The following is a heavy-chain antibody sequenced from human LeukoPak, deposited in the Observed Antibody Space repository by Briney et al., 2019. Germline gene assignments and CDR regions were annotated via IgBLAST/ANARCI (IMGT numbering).Heavy chain of an antibody. D-gene: IGHD2-15*01. CDR3: ARDDCSGGSCYGIGY. J-gene: IGHJ4*02. CDR2: IIHIFGTA. CDR1: GGTFSNYS. Sequence: SVNVSCKASGGTFSNYSISWVRQAPGQGLEGMGRIIHIFGTANYTQKVQGRVTITTDESKSTAYMELSSLRSEDTAVYYCARDDCSGGSCYGIGYWGQGTLVTVSS. V-gene: IGHV1-69*05.